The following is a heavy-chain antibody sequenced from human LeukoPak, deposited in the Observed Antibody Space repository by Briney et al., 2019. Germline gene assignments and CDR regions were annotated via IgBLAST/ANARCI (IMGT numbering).Heavy chain of an antibody. CDR3: ARDRQQQLVRAPFDY. CDR2: ISSSSSYI. D-gene: IGHD6-13*01. V-gene: IGHV3-21*01. Sequence: PGGSLRLSCAASGFTFSRFAMSWVRQAPGKGLEWVSSISSSSSYIYYADSVKGRFTISRDNAKNSLYLQMNSLRAEDTAVYYCARDRQQQLVRAPFDYWGQGTLVTVSS. J-gene: IGHJ4*02. CDR1: GFTFSRFA.